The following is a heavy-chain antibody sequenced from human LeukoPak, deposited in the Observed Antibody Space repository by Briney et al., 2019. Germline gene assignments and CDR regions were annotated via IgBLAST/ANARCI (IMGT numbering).Heavy chain of an antibody. V-gene: IGHV4-59*08. Sequence: SETLSLTCTVSGGSISSYYWSWIRQPPGKGLEWIGYIYYSGSTNYNPSLKSRVTISVDTSKNQFSLKLSSVTAADTAAYYCARLEMATFTYDYWGQGTLVTVSS. D-gene: IGHD5-12*01. J-gene: IGHJ4*02. CDR2: IYYSGST. CDR3: ARLEMATFTYDY. CDR1: GGSISSYY.